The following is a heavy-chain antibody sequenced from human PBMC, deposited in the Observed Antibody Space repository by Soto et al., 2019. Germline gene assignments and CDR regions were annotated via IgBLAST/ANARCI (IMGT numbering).Heavy chain of an antibody. Sequence: QVHLVQSGAEVRKPGASVKVSCKASGYTFTNYGISWVRQAPGQGREWKGWIGGYNGNTNYAKTFQGRVTMTADTSTSTVYTEPRSLRSDGSALYYCARFHVVTGSSGFDAWGQGTLVTVSS. V-gene: IGHV1-18*04. CDR1: GYTFTNYG. D-gene: IGHD2-15*01. CDR3: ARFHVVTGSSGFDA. CDR2: IGGYNGNT. J-gene: IGHJ5*02.